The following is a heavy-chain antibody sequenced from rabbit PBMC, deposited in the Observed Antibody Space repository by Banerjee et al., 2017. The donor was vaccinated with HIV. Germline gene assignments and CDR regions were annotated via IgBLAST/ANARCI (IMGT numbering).Heavy chain of an antibody. V-gene: IGHV1S40*01. CDR2: INTSSGNT. CDR3: AREAGMLDYKL. J-gene: IGHJ4*01. CDR1: GFSFNNNYV. Sequence: QSLEESGGDLVKPGASLTLTCTASGFSFNNNYVMCWVRQAPGKGLEWIACINTSSGNTVYANWAKGRFTISKTSSTTVTLQMTSLTAADTATYFCAREAGMLDYKLWGPGTLVTVS. D-gene: IGHD4-2*01.